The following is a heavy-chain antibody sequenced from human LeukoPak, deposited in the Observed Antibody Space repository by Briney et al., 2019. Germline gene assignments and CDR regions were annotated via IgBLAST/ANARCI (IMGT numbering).Heavy chain of an antibody. CDR1: GYTFTGYY. V-gene: IGHV1-2*02. Sequence: ASVKVSCKASGYTFTGYYMHWVRQAPGQGLEWMGWINPNSGGTNYAQKFQGGVTMTRDTSISTAYMELSRRRSDDTAVYYCARAIVLVVYAVRGAFDIWGQGTMVTVSS. D-gene: IGHD2-8*02. CDR2: INPNSGGT. CDR3: ARAIVLVVYAVRGAFDI. J-gene: IGHJ3*02.